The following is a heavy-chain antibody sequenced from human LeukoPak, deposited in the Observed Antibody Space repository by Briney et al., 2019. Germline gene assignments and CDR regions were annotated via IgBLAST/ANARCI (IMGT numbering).Heavy chain of an antibody. Sequence: GGSLRLSCAASGFTVSSNYMSWVRQAPGKGLEWVSAISGSGGSTYYADSVKGRFTISRDNSKNTLYLQMNSLRAEDTAVYYCAKDGAGDSKGAFDIWGQGTMVTVSS. J-gene: IGHJ3*02. D-gene: IGHD4-17*01. CDR1: GFTVSSNY. CDR3: AKDGAGDSKGAFDI. CDR2: ISGSGGST. V-gene: IGHV3-23*01.